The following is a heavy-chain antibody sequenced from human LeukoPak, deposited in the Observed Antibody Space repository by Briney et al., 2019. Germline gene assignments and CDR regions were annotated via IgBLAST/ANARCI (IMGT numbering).Heavy chain of an antibody. CDR1: GGSISSGSYY. CDR2: IYYSGST. D-gene: IGHD6-19*01. CDR3: AGEYSSFGDY. J-gene: IGHJ4*02. V-gene: IGHV4-39*02. Sequence: SETLSLTCTVSGGSISSGSYYWAWIRQPPGKGLEWIGNIYYSGSTYYNPSLKSRVTISVDTSKNQFSLKLSSVTAADTAVYYCAGEYSSFGDYWGQGTLVTVSS.